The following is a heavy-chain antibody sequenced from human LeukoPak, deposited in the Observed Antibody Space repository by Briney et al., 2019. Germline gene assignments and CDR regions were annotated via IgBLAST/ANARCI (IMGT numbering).Heavy chain of an antibody. V-gene: IGHV4-34*01. CDR3: ARGALYQLLPQGGNYYYYMDV. CDR1: GGSFSGYY. D-gene: IGHD2-2*01. Sequence: SETLSLTCAVYGGSFSGYYWSWIRQPPGKGLEWSGEINHSGSTNYNPSLKSRVTISVDTSKNQFSLKLSSVTAADTAVYYWARGALYQLLPQGGNYYYYMDVWGKGTTVTVSS. J-gene: IGHJ6*03. CDR2: INHSGST.